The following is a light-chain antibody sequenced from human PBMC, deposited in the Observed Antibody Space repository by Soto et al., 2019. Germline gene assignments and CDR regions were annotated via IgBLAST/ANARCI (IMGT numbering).Light chain of an antibody. V-gene: IGKV2-30*01. J-gene: IGKJ2*01. CDR3: LQGTLWPPYT. CDR1: QSLAYIDGNTY. Sequence: EVVMTQSPLSLPVTLGQPASISCRSSQSLAYIDGNTYLSWFQQRPGQSPRRLIYKVSNRESGVPDRFSGSGSGTEFTLKISRVEPEDVGVYYCLQGTLWPPYTFGQGTKLEIK. CDR2: KVS.